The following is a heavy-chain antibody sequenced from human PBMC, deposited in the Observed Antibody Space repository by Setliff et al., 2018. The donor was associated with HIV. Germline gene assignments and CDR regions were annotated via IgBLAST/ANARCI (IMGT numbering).Heavy chain of an antibody. J-gene: IGHJ4*02. CDR1: GFTFSDYY. CDR3: SRDRSATWTPTTY. V-gene: IGHV1-18*04. D-gene: IGHD6-25*01. Sequence: ASVKVSCKASGFTFSDYYMHWVRQAPGQGLEWMGWVRPYNADKNYAQKFQDRVTMTIDTSASTAYMELRSLTSDDTAMYYCSRDRSATWTPTTYWGQGTLVTVSS. CDR2: VRPYNADK.